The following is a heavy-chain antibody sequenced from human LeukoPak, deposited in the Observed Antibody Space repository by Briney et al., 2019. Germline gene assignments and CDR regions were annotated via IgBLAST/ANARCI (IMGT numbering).Heavy chain of an antibody. CDR2: ICPGGTIT. V-gene: IGHV3-74*01. Sequence: GGSLRLSCTASGFTFSNYCMHWVRQTPGKGLIWVSRICPGGTITNYADSVKGRFTISRDNAKNSLYLQMNSLRDEDTAVYYCARNQQQLEFDYWGQGTLVTVSS. D-gene: IGHD6-13*01. CDR3: ARNQQQLEFDY. CDR1: GFTFSNYC. J-gene: IGHJ4*02.